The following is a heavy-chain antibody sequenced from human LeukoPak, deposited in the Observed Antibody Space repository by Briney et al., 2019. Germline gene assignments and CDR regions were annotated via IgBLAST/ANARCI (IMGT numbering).Heavy chain of an antibody. V-gene: IGHV1-18*04. J-gene: IGHJ4*02. CDR3: AREIRRGGSYFPLHPKSERYYFDY. Sequence: ASVKVSCKASGYTFTGYYMHWVRQAPGQGLEWMGWISAYNGNTNYAQKLQGRVTMTTDTSTSTAYMELRSLRSDDTAVYYCAREIRRGGSYFPLHPKSERYYFDYWGQGTLVTVSS. CDR1: GYTFTGYY. D-gene: IGHD1-26*01. CDR2: ISAYNGNT.